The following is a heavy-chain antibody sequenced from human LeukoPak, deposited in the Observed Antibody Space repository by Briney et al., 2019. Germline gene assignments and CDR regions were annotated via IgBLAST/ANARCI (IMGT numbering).Heavy chain of an antibody. CDR1: GFSFSNSW. V-gene: IGHV3-74*01. Sequence: PGGSLRLSCAASGFSFSNSWMHWVRQAPGKGLVWVSRINSDGTTTYYADSVKARFTISRDNAKNTLFLQMNSLRPEDQALYYCASEPYIANFWTGYPHYWGQGTLVTVSS. CDR2: INSDGTTT. CDR3: ASEPYIANFWTGYPHY. D-gene: IGHD3/OR15-3a*01. J-gene: IGHJ4*02.